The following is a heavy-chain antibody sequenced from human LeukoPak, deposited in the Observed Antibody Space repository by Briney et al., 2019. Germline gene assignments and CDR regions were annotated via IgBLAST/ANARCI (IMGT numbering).Heavy chain of an antibody. CDR2: INPSDGST. J-gene: IGHJ4*02. Sequence: ASVKVSCKASGYTFTSFYMDWVRQAPGQGLEWMGIINPSDGSTSYAQKFQGRVTMTEDTSTDTAHMELSSLRSEDTAVYYCATGGYSYGYRNFDYWGQGTLVTVSS. CDR3: ATGGYSYGYRNFDY. V-gene: IGHV1-46*01. D-gene: IGHD5-18*01. CDR1: GYTFTSFY.